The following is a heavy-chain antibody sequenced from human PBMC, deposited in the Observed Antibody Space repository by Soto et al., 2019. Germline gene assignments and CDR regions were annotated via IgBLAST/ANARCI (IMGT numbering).Heavy chain of an antibody. CDR3: ARDSPLTSARAFDI. J-gene: IGHJ3*02. Sequence: WGSLRLSCAASGFTVVSNYIIFVRQAPGKGLEWVSVIYSGGSTYYADSVKGRFTISRDSSKNTVYLQINSLGAEDTAVYYCARDSPLTSARAFDIWGQGTVVTVSS. CDR2: IYSGGST. CDR1: GFTVVSNY. V-gene: IGHV3-53*01.